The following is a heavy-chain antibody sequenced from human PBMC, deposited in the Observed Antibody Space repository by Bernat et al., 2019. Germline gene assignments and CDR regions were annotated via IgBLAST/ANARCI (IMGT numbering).Heavy chain of an antibody. CDR1: GGSISSYY. Sequence: QVQLQESGPGLVKPSETLSLTCTVSGGSISSYYWSWIRQPPGKGLEWIGYIYYSGSTNYNPSLKSRVTISVDTSKNQFSLKLSSVTAADTAVYYCARDPAAGTKNWFDPWGQGTLVTVSS. J-gene: IGHJ5*02. D-gene: IGHD6-13*01. CDR2: IYYSGST. V-gene: IGHV4-59*01. CDR3: ARDPAAGTKNWFDP.